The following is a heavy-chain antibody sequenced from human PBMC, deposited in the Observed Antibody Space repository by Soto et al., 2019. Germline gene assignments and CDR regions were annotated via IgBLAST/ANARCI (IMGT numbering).Heavy chain of an antibody. CDR2: IYNGGTT. CDR1: GGSITAVNSC. V-gene: IGHV4-30-4*01. CDR3: ARGPSGDKVAY. J-gene: IGHJ4*02. Sequence: SETLSLTCTVSGGSITAVNSCWSWIRQSPDKGLEWIGRIYNGGTTYNNPSLTSRVTISVDTSNNQFSLKLSSVSAADTAVYYCARGPSGDKVAYWGQGTLVTVSS. D-gene: IGHD7-27*01.